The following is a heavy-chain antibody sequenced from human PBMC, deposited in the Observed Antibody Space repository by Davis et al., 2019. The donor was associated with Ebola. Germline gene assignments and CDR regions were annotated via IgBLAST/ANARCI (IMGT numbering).Heavy chain of an antibody. CDR1: GFTFSSYA. CDR3: AKASLRGSDY. D-gene: IGHD3-10*01. J-gene: IGHJ4*02. Sequence: GGSLRLSCAASGFTFSSYAMSWVRQAPGKGLEWVANIKQDGSEKYYVDSVKGRFTISRDNAKNSLYLQMNSLRAEDTAVYYCAKASLRGSDYWGQGTLVTVSS. V-gene: IGHV3-7*01. CDR2: IKQDGSEK.